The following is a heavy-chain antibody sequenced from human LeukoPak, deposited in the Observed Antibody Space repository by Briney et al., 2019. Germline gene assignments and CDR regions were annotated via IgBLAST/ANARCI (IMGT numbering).Heavy chain of an antibody. J-gene: IGHJ4*01. V-gene: IGHV6-1*01. D-gene: IGHD6-25*01. CDR3: GRDPHTGVTAAAGGAFDS. Sequence: SQTLSLTCVISGDSVSSNSAAWNWIRQSPSRGLEWLGRTYYRSKWYNDYAVSVKSRITINPDTAKNQFSLQLNSVTPEDTAVYYCGRDPHTGVTAAAGGAFDSWGXXTPXTV. CDR2: TYYRSKWYN. CDR1: GDSVSSNSAA.